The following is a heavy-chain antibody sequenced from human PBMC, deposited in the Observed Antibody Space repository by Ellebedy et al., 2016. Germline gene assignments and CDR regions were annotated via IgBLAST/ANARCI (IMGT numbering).Heavy chain of an antibody. CDR3: ARESKGHPHPFVYQLLDTGGAFDI. V-gene: IGHV3-33*08. J-gene: IGHJ3*02. CDR2: IRYDGGKK. D-gene: IGHD2-2*01. CDR1: GFTFNTYG. Sequence: LSLTCAASGFTFNTYGMHWVRQAPGKGLEWVAVIRYDGGKKYYADSVKGRFTISRDNSKNTVYLQMNSLRAEDTALYYCARESKGHPHPFVYQLLDTGGAFDIWGQGTMVSVSS.